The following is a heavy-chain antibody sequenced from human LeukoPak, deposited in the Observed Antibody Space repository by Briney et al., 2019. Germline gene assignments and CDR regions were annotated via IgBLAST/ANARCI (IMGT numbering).Heavy chain of an antibody. CDR2: IRSKSYGGTT. CDR1: GFTFGDYA. V-gene: IGHV3-49*03. D-gene: IGHD6-13*01. Sequence: GGSLRLSRTASGFTFGDYAMSWFRQAPGKGLEWVGFIRSKSYGGTTEYAASVKGRLPISRDDSKSIAYLLMNSLKTEDTAVYYCTRGHSSSWSAWELPDYWGQGTLVTVSS. CDR3: TRGHSSSWSAWELPDY. J-gene: IGHJ4*02.